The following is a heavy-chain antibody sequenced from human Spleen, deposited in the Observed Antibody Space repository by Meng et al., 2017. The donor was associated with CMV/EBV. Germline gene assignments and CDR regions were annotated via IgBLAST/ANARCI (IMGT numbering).Heavy chain of an antibody. J-gene: IGHJ6*02. CDR2: ISYDGSNE. Sequence: LKIACAASGFTFSTYAMHWVRQAPSRGLEWLAVISYDGSNEYYADSVKCRFSISRDNSKNTLYLQMNSLRAEDTAVYYCARDRRGYYESSGSYGMDVWGQGTTVTVSS. D-gene: IGHD3-22*01. CDR1: GFTFSTYA. V-gene: IGHV3-30*14. CDR3: ARDRRGYYESSGSYGMDV.